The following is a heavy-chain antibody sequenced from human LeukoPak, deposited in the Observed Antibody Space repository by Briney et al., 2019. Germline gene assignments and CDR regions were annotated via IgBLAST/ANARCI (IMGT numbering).Heavy chain of an antibody. CDR2: IKSKTDGGTT. J-gene: IGHJ3*02. CDR3: TTMNPYYYDSSGHQTAHAFDI. CDR1: GFTFSNAW. Sequence: GGSLRLSCAASGFTFSNAWMSWVRQAPGKGLEWVGRIKSKTDGGTTDYAAPVKGRFTISRDDSKNTLYLQMNSLKTEDTAVYYCTTMNPYYYDSSGHQTAHAFDIWGQGTMVTVSS. V-gene: IGHV3-15*01. D-gene: IGHD3-22*01.